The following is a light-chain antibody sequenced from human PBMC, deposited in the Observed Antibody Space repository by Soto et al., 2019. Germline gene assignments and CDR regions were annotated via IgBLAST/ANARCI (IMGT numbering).Light chain of an antibody. J-gene: IGLJ1*01. CDR1: TDDVGGYDF. V-gene: IGLV2-14*01. CDR3: TSYTRTPGGV. CDR2: GVI. Sequence: QSALTQPASVSGSPGQSITISCTGTTDDVGGYDFVSWYQQHPGKAPKLMIYGVITRPSGVSNRFSGSKSGNTASLTISGLQAEDDADYYCTSYTRTPGGVFGTGTKLTVL.